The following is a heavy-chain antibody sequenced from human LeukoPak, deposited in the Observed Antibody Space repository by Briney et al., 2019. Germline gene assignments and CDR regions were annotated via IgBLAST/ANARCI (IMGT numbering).Heavy chain of an antibody. J-gene: IGHJ3*02. V-gene: IGHV3-66*01. D-gene: IGHD5-18*01. CDR2: IYSGGST. CDR3: ARVRGYSYGWLGAFDI. CDR1: GFTVSSNY. Sequence: GGSLRLSCAASGFTVSSNYMSWVRQAPGKGLEWVSVIYSGGSTYYADSVKGRFTISRDNSKNTLYLQMNSLRAEDTAVYYCARVRGYSYGWLGAFDIWGQGTIVTVSS.